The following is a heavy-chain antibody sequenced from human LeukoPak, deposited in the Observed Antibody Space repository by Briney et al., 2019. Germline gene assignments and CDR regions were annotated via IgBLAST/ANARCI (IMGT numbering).Heavy chain of an antibody. CDR3: ASLVAGFDAFDI. J-gene: IGHJ3*02. V-gene: IGHV4-39*01. CDR2: IYYSGST. D-gene: IGHD6-19*01. CDR1: GGSISSSSYY. Sequence: SETLSLTCTVSGGSISSSSYYWGWIRQPPGKGLEWNGSIYYSGSTYYNPSLKSRVTVSVDTSKNQFSLKLSSVTAADTAVYYCASLVAGFDAFDIWGQGTMVTVSS.